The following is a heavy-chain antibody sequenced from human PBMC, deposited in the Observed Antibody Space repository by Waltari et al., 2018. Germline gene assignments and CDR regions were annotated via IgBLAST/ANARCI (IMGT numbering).Heavy chain of an antibody. CDR3: ARQRLLDDYYYYYGMDV. D-gene: IGHD6-25*01. CDR2: MNPNLGNT. J-gene: IGHJ6*02. Sequence: QVQLVQSGAEVKKPGASVKVSCKASGYTFTSYDINWVRQAPGQGLEWMGWMNPNLGNTGYAQKFQGRVTMTRKTSRSTAYMELSSLRSEDTAVYYCARQRLLDDYYYYYGMDVWGQGTTVTVSS. V-gene: IGHV1-8*01. CDR1: GYTFTSYD.